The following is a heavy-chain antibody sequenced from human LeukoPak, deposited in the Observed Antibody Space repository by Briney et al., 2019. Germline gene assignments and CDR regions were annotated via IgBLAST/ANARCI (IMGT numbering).Heavy chain of an antibody. CDR3: AELGITMIGGV. D-gene: IGHD3-10*02. J-gene: IGHJ6*04. CDR1: GGSFSGYY. CDR2: ISSSGSTI. V-gene: IGHV3-11*04. Sequence: LSLTCAVYGGSFSGYYWSWIRQPPGKGLEWVSYISSSGSTIYYADSVKGRFTISRDNAKNSLYLQMNSLRAEDTAVYYCAELGITMIGGVWGKGTTVTISS.